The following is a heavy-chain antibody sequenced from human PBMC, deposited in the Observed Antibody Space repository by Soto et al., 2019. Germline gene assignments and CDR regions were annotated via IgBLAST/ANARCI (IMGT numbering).Heavy chain of an antibody. CDR1: GYSFTNYW. CDR3: ARRGYTYVADY. J-gene: IGHJ4*02. CDR2: IYPGDSDT. V-gene: IGHV5-51*01. Sequence: GESLKISCKGSGYSFTNYWIGWVRQMPGKGLEWMGIIYPGDSDTRNSPSFQGQVTISADKSISTTYLQWNSLKASDTAMYYCARRGYTYVADYWGQGTLVTVSS. D-gene: IGHD5-18*01.